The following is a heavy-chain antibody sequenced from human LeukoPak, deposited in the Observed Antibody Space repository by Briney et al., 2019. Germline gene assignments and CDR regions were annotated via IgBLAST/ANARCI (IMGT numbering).Heavy chain of an antibody. J-gene: IGHJ6*02. CDR1: GGSFSGYY. CDR2: INHSGST. D-gene: IGHD3-3*01. Sequence: PSETLSLTCAVYGGSFSGYYWSWIRQPPGKGLEWIGEINHSGSTNYNPSLKSRVTISVDTSKNQFSLKLSSVTAADTAVYYCAFWSGYYTGGVSGMDVWGQGTTVTVSS. CDR3: AFWSGYYTGGVSGMDV. V-gene: IGHV4-34*01.